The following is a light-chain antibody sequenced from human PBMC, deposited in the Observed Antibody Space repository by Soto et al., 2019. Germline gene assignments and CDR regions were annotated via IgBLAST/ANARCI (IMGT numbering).Light chain of an antibody. V-gene: IGLV2-14*01. CDR1: SSDVGGYNY. J-gene: IGLJ1*01. Sequence: QSALTQPASLSGSPGQSITISCTGTSSDVGGYNYVSWYQQHPGKAPKVMIYEVSNRPSGVSNRFSGSKSGNTASLTISGLQTEDEADYYCSSYTNRNTLVFGTGTKLTVL. CDR3: SSYTNRNTLV. CDR2: EVS.